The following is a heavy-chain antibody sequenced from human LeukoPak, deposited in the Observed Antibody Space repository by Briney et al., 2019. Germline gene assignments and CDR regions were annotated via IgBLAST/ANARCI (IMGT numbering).Heavy chain of an antibody. J-gene: IGHJ4*02. CDR3: ARDSGGNSIDY. D-gene: IGHD4-23*01. V-gene: IGHV4-59*01. CDR1: GGSFSGYY. CDR2: IYYSGST. Sequence: KPSETLSLTCAVYGGSFSGYYWSWIRQPPGKGLEWIGYIYYSGSTNYNPSLKSRVTISVDTSKNQFSLKLSSVTAADTAVYYCARDSGGNSIDYWGQGTLVTVSS.